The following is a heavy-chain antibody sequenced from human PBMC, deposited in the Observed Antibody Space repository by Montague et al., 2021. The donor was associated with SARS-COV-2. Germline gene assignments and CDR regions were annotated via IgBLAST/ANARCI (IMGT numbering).Heavy chain of an antibody. J-gene: IGHJ4*02. CDR1: GGSISTYY. Sequence: SETLSLTCPVSGGSISTYYWGWIRQPPGKGLEWIGYIYYSGSTNYNPSLKSRVTISIDTSKNQFSLELGSVTAADMAVYYCASPGGYCTGGSCYYVYWGQGTLVTVSS. CDR2: IYYSGST. D-gene: IGHD2-15*01. V-gene: IGHV4-59*01. CDR3: ASPGGYCTGGSCYYVY.